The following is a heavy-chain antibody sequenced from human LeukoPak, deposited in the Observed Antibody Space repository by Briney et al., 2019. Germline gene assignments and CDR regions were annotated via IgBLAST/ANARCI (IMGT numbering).Heavy chain of an antibody. CDR3: AKWGADSSGYYYAHPFDY. D-gene: IGHD3-22*01. J-gene: IGHJ4*02. CDR1: GFTFSSYA. CDR2: ISGSGGST. V-gene: IGHV3-23*01. Sequence: GGSLRLSCAASGFTFSSYAMSWVRQAPGKGLEWVSAISGSGGSTYYAGSVKGRFTISRDNSKNTLYLQMNSLRAEDTAVYYCAKWGADSSGYYYAHPFDYWGQGTLVTVSS.